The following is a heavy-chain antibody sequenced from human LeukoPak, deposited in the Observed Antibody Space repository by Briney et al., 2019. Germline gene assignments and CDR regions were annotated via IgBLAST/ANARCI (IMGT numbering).Heavy chain of an antibody. V-gene: IGHV4-39*01. J-gene: IGHJ4*02. D-gene: IGHD6-19*01. CDR3: ARHRDSSGWSPGFDY. CDR1: SGSISNSNYY. Sequence: SETLSLTCTVSSGSISNSNYYWGWIRQPPGKGLEWIGSIYYSGSTYYNPSLKSRVTISVDTSKNQFSLKLSSVTAADTAVYYCARHRDSSGWSPGFDYWGQGTLVTVSS. CDR2: IYYSGST.